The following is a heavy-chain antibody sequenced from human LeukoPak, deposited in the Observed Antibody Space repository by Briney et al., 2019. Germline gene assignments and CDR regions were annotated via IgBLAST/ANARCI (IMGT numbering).Heavy chain of an antibody. J-gene: IGHJ4*02. D-gene: IGHD3-3*02. V-gene: IGHV4-38-2*02. CDR3: ADISGGY. CDR1: GYSISSGYY. Sequence: PSETLSLTCTVSGYSISSGYYWGWIRQPPGKGLEWIGSIYHSGSTYYNPSLKSRVTISVDTSKNQFSLKLSSVTAADTAAYYCADISGGYWGQGTLVTVSS. CDR2: IYHSGST.